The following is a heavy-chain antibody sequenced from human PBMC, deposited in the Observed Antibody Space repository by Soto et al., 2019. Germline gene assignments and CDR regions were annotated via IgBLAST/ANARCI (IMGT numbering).Heavy chain of an antibody. Sequence: QVQLQESGPGLVKPSGTLSLTCAVSGGSISSSNWWSWVRQPPGTGLEWIGEIYHSGSTNYNPSLKSRVTISVDKSKNQFSLKLSSVTAADTAVYYCARMIHFDVVVTRRVDAFDIWGQGTMVTVSS. CDR2: IYHSGST. CDR3: ARMIHFDVVVTRRVDAFDI. V-gene: IGHV4-4*02. J-gene: IGHJ3*02. D-gene: IGHD2-21*02. CDR1: GGSISSSNW.